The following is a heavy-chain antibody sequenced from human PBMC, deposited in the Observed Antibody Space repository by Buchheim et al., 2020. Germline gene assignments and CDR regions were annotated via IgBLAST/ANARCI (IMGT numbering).Heavy chain of an antibody. V-gene: IGHV3-30*04. D-gene: IGHD3-10*01. CDR3: ARGSLDYGSGSGGNYYYYGMDV. J-gene: IGHJ6*02. CDR2: ISYDGSNK. CDR1: GFTFSSYA. Sequence: QVQLVESGGGVVQPGRSLRLSCAASGFTFSSYAMHWVRQAPGKGLEWVAVISYDGSNKYYADSVKGRFTISRDNSKNTLYLQMNSLRAEDTAVYYCARGSLDYGSGSGGNYYYYGMDVWGQGTT.